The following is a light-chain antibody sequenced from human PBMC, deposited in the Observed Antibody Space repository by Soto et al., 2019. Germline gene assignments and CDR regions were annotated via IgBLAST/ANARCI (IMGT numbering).Light chain of an antibody. CDR2: GSS. Sequence: EVVLTQSPGTLSLSPGESATLSCRASQSVSNNYFAWYQQKPGKAPRLLIFGSSDRATGIPDRFSGSGSGTDFTLTISRLEPEDFAVYYCQQYGSSPPYTFGQGTKLEIK. V-gene: IGKV3-20*01. CDR3: QQYGSSPPYT. CDR1: QSVSNNY. J-gene: IGKJ2*01.